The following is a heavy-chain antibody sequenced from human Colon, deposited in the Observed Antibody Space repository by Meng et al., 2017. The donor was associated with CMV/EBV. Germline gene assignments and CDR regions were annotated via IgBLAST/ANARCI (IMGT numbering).Heavy chain of an antibody. V-gene: IGHV1-2*02. Sequence: QGQRVQSGAGVKKPGASVKVSCKASEYTFTGYYMHWVRQAPGQGLEWMGWINPNSGGTNYAQKFQGRVTMTRDTSITTAYMELSRLRSDDTAVYYCARDWYPGDRRGSFDYWGQGTLVTVSS. CDR2: INPNSGGT. CDR1: EYTFTGYY. CDR3: ARDWYPGDRRGSFDY. J-gene: IGHJ4*02. D-gene: IGHD3-22*01.